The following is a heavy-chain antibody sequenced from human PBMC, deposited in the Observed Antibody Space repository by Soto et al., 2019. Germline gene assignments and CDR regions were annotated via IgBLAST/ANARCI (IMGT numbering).Heavy chain of an antibody. J-gene: IGHJ4*02. V-gene: IGHV3-21*06. CDR3: ARESEDLTSNFDY. CDR1: GFTCTRYS. Sequence: PGGSLRLSCAASGFTCTRYSMNWVRQAPGKGLEWVSSISSTTNYIYYVDSMKGRFTISRDNAKNSLYLEMNSLRAEDTAVYYCARESEDLTSNFDYWGQGTLVTVSS. CDR2: ISSTTNYI.